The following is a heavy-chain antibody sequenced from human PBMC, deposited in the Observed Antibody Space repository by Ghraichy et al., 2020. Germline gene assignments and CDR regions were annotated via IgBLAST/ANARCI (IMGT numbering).Heavy chain of an antibody. CDR3: AKDIAGAGNYFYYMDV. J-gene: IGHJ6*03. Sequence: LSLTCAASGFTFTDYGVHWVRQAPGKGLEWVAVISYDGTDKYYAENVKGRFTISRDNSKNTLYLQMNSLGGEDTAVYYCAKDIAGAGNYFYYMDVWGKGTTVTVSS. V-gene: IGHV3-30*18. CDR1: GFTFTDYG. D-gene: IGHD6-13*01. CDR2: ISYDGTDK.